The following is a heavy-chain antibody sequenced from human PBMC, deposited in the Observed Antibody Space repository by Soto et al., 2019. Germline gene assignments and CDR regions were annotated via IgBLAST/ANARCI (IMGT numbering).Heavy chain of an antibody. J-gene: IGHJ3*02. Sequence: SETLSLTCTVSGGSISSSSYCWGWIRQPPGKGLEWIGSIYYSGSTYYNPSLKSRVTISVDTSKNQFSLKLSSVTAADTAVYYCARHTSGWYGAFDIWGQGTMVTVSS. CDR3: ARHTSGWYGAFDI. CDR2: IYYSGST. D-gene: IGHD6-19*01. CDR1: GGSISSSSYC. V-gene: IGHV4-39*01.